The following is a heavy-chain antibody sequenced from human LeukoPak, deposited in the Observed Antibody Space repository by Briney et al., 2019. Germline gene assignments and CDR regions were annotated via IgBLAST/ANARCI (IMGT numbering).Heavy chain of an antibody. D-gene: IGHD6-19*01. CDR1: GFTVSFNY. J-gene: IGHJ6*03. Sequence: QAGGSLRLSCAASGFTVSFNYMSWVRQAPGKGLEWISVIYSGGSTYYADSVKGRFTISRDDSKNTLCLQMNSLRAEDTAIYYCARAQWRTYSYYYMDVWGKGTTVTVSS. CDR3: ARAQWRTYSYYYMDV. V-gene: IGHV3-53*01. CDR2: IYSGGST.